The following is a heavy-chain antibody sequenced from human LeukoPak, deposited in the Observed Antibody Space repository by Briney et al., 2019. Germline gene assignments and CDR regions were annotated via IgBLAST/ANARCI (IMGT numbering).Heavy chain of an antibody. Sequence: SETLSLTCFVSGASISRHYWTWMRHTPGQGLHWIGYIHSTGTTNYNPSLKSRVTMSLDTSKNQFSLRLNSVAAADTAVYYCARSEYVWGGYRLDFWGQGALVTVSS. V-gene: IGHV4-4*08. D-gene: IGHD3-16*02. CDR2: IHSTGTT. J-gene: IGHJ4*02. CDR1: GASISRHY. CDR3: ARSEYVWGGYRLDF.